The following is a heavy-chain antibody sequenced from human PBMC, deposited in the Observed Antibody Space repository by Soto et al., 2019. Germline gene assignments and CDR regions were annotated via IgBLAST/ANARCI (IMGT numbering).Heavy chain of an antibody. Sequence: ASVKVSCKASGYTFTSYAMHWVRQAPGQRLEWMGWINAGNGNTKYSQKIQGRVTITRDTSASTAYMELSSLRSEDTAVYYCARDPYSSGWFQLPTTRFDPWGQGTLVTVSS. CDR3: ARDPYSSGWFQLPTTRFDP. CDR2: INAGNGNT. D-gene: IGHD6-19*01. CDR1: GYTFTSYA. J-gene: IGHJ5*02. V-gene: IGHV1-3*01.